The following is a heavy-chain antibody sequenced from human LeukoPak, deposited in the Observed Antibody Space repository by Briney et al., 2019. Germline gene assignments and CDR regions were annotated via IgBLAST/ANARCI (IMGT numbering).Heavy chain of an antibody. Sequence: GGSLRLSCTASGFSFSTYVMAWVRQAPGTGLEWVAGIKQDGSDNYYVESVKGRFTISRDNSKNSMYLQMNSLRAEDTAVYFCARERYCNSATCYVGTRFDHWGQGTVVTVSS. J-gene: IGHJ4*02. V-gene: IGHV3-7*01. D-gene: IGHD2-2*01. CDR1: GFSFSTYV. CDR2: IKQDGSDN. CDR3: ARERYCNSATCYVGTRFDH.